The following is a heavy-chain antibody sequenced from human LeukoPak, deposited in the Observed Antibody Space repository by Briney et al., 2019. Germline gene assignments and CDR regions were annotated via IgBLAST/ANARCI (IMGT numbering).Heavy chain of an antibody. CDR2: IYYSGSS. J-gene: IGHJ5*01. Sequence: KPSETLSLTCTVSGGSISSYYWTWIRQPPGKALEWIGYIYYSGSSNYNPSLKSRVTTSVDRSKTQFFLNLTSVAAADTAVYYCARLSNYNILTGNSWFDSWGQGTLVTVSS. CDR3: ARLSNYNILTGNSWFDS. CDR1: GGSISSYY. D-gene: IGHD3-9*01. V-gene: IGHV4-59*08.